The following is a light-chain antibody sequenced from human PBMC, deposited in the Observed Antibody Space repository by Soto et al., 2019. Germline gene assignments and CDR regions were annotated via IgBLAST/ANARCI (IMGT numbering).Light chain of an antibody. Sequence: IQMTQSPSTLSASVGDRVTITCRASQSISNWLAWYQQKPGKAPKLLIYKASSLKSGVPSRFSGNGSGTEFTLTISSLQPDDFATYYCQQYNSYSPGYTFGQGTKLEIK. CDR2: KAS. J-gene: IGKJ2*01. V-gene: IGKV1-5*03. CDR1: QSISNW. CDR3: QQYNSYSPGYT.